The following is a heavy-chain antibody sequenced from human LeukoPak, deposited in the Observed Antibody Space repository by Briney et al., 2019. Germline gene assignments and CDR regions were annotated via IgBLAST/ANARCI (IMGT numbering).Heavy chain of an antibody. CDR1: GGTFSSYA. J-gene: IGHJ5*02. CDR3: ARGEGDWFDP. CDR2: IIPIFGTA. D-gene: IGHD1-26*01. Sequence: GASVKVSCKASGGTFSSYAISWVRQAPGQGLEWMGGIIPIFGTANYAQKFQGRVTITTDESTGTAYMELSSLRSEDTAVYYCARGEGDWFDPWGQGTLVTVSS. V-gene: IGHV1-69*05.